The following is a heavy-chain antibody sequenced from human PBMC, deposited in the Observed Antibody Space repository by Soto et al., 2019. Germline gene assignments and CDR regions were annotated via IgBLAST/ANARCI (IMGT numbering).Heavy chain of an antibody. J-gene: IGHJ6*03. CDR1: GFTFSSYA. V-gene: IGHV3-23*01. CDR3: AKCFGSSWELRYYYYYYMDV. D-gene: IGHD6-13*01. Sequence: GGSLRLSCAASGFTFSSYAMSWVRQAPGKGLEWVSAISGSGGSTYYADSVKGRFTISRDNSKNTLYLQMNSLRAEDTAVYYCAKCFGSSWELRYYYYYYMDVWGKGTTVTVSS. CDR2: ISGSGGST.